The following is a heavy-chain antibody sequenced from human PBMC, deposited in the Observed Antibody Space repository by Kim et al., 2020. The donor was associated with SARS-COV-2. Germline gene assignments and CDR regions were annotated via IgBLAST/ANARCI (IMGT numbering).Heavy chain of an antibody. CDR2: IHTSGST. D-gene: IGHD2-2*01. CDR1: GGSISSYY. CDR3: ARGPQMSYCSSTRCYDRYYFYYGMDV. J-gene: IGHJ6*02. V-gene: IGHV4-4*07. Sequence: SETLSLTCTVSGGSISSYYWSWIRQPAGKGLEWIGRIHTSGSTNYNPSLKSRVTMPVETSKNQFALNLNSVTAAYTAVYYCARGPQMSYCSSTRCYDRYYFYYGMDVWGQGTTVTVSS.